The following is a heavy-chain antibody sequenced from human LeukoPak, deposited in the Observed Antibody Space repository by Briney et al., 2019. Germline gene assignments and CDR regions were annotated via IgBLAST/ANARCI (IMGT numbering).Heavy chain of an antibody. D-gene: IGHD5-24*01. CDR1: GESLNYYC. CDR2: VFDGETT. J-gene: IGHJ4*02. V-gene: IGHV4-34*12. CDR3: ASGAWATRLHS. Sequence: PSDTLSLTCAVYGESLNYYCWSWIRQSPEKGLEWIGEVFDGETTNYNPSLKSRVTISAVTSSNQFSLNLKSVTAADTAVYYCASGAWATRLHSWAQGTLVIVSS.